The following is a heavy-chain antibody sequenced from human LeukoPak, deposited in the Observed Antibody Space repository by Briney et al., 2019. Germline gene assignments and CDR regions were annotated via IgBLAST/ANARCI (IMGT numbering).Heavy chain of an antibody. CDR3: ARDQSRDIRVDFDY. D-gene: IGHD5-24*01. CDR1: GYTFTSYA. V-gene: IGHV1-3*01. CDR2: IDGGNGDT. Sequence: ASVKVSCKASGYTFTSYAIHWVRQAPGQRLEWMGWIDGGNGDTRFSQKFQDRVSFTRDTFATTVYMELTSLRSEDTAVYYCARDQSRDIRVDFDYWGQGTLVIVSS. J-gene: IGHJ4*02.